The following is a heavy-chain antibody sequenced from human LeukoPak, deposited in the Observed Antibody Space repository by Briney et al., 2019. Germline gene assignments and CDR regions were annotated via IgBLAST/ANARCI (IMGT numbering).Heavy chain of an antibody. D-gene: IGHD6-13*01. Sequence: SETLSLTCTVSGGSISSGGYYWSWIRQHPGKGLEWLGYIYYSGSTYYNPSLKSRVTISVDTSKNQFSLRLSSVTAADTAVYYCVGVEYTNSWYGGGYFDYWGQGTLVTVSS. V-gene: IGHV4-31*03. CDR3: VGVEYTNSWYGGGYFDY. J-gene: IGHJ4*02. CDR1: GGSISSGGYY. CDR2: IYYSGST.